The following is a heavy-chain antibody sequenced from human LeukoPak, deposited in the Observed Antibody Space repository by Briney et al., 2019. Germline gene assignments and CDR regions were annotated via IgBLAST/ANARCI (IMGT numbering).Heavy chain of an antibody. V-gene: IGHV1-46*01. Sequence: GASVKVSCKASGYTFTSYYMHWVRQAPGQGLEWMGIINPSCGSTSYAQKLQGRVTMTTDTSTSTAYMELRSLRSDDTAVYYCARTASPAEYFQHWGQGTLVIVSS. CDR2: INPSCGST. D-gene: IGHD2-21*01. J-gene: IGHJ1*01. CDR3: ARTASPAEYFQH. CDR1: GYTFTSYY.